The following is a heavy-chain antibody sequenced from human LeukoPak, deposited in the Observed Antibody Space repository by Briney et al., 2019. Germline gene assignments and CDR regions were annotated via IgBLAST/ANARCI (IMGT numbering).Heavy chain of an antibody. CDR3: ARAPAYCDGDCYSPFDY. CDR2: IYYSGST. Sequence: SETLSLTCTVSGGSISSYYWSWIRQPPGKGLEWIGYIYYSGSTNYNPSLKSRVTISVDTSKNQFSLKLNSVTAADTAVYYCARAPAYCDGDCYSPFDYWGQGTLVTVSS. CDR1: GGSISSYY. D-gene: IGHD2-21*02. J-gene: IGHJ4*02. V-gene: IGHV4-59*01.